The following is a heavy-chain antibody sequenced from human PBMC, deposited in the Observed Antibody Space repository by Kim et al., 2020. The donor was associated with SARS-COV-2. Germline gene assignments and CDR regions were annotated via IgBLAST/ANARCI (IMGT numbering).Heavy chain of an antibody. Sequence: ASVKVSCKASGYTFTSYAMHWVRQAPGQRLEWMGWINAGNGNTKYSQKFQGRVTITRDTSASTAYMELSSLRSEDTAVYYCAREGPRRAMITFGGVQWYWGQGTLVTVSS. J-gene: IGHJ4*02. CDR2: INAGNGNT. V-gene: IGHV1-3*01. D-gene: IGHD3-16*01. CDR1: GYTFTSYA. CDR3: AREGPRRAMITFGGVQWY.